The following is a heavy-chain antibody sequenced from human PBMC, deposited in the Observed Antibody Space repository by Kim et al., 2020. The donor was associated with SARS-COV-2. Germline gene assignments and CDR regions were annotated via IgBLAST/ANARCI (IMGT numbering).Heavy chain of an antibody. J-gene: IGHJ2*01. CDR3: ARDPSLRAGPTGYFDL. V-gene: IGHV3-30*01. Sequence: SGKGRFTSPRDNTKNTLYLQMNSLRAEDTAVYYCARDPSLRAGPTGYFDLWGRGTLVTVSS.